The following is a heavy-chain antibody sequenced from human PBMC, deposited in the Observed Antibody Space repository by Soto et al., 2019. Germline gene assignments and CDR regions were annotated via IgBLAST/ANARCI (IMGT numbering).Heavy chain of an antibody. CDR3: ATVAYDFWSGYFIGFDY. CDR2: FDPEDGET. D-gene: IGHD3-3*01. CDR1: GYTLTELS. J-gene: IGHJ4*02. Sequence: GASVKVSCKVSGYTLTELSMHWVRQAPGIGLEWMGGFDPEDGETIYAQKFQGRVTMTEDTSTDTAYMELSSLRSEDTAVYYCATVAYDFWSGYFIGFDYWGQGTLVTVSS. V-gene: IGHV1-24*01.